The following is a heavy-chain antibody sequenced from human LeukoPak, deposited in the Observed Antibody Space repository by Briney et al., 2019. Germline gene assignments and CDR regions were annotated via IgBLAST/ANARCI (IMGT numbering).Heavy chain of an antibody. V-gene: IGHV3-23*01. CDR1: GFTLTNYA. D-gene: IGHD6-19*01. CDR2: ISGSGGDT. J-gene: IGHJ4*02. Sequence: GGSLRLSCAASGFTLTNYAMNWVRQAPGKGLEWVSTISGSGGDTVYADSVRGRFTISRDNSKNTLYLQMDSLRAEDTARYYCARVAPGYLGYSSAWYTDYWGQGTLVSVSS. CDR3: ARVAPGYLGYSSAWYTDY.